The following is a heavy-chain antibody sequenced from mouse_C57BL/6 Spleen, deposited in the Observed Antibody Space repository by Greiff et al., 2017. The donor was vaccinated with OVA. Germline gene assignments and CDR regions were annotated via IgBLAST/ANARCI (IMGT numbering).Heavy chain of an antibody. J-gene: IGHJ4*01. CDR1: GYSITSGYY. D-gene: IGHD2-10*02. CDR3: ARSVWSYASDY. V-gene: IGHV3-6*01. Sequence: EVKLMESGPGLVKPSQSLSLTCSVTGYSITSGYYWNWIRQFPGNKLEWMGYISYDGSNNYNPSLKNRISITRDTTKNQFFLKLNSVTTEDTATYYCARSVWSYASDYWGQGTSVTVSS. CDR2: ISYDGSN.